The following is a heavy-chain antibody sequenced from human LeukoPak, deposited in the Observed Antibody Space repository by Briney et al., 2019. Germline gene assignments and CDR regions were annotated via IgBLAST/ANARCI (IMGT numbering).Heavy chain of an antibody. CDR3: AKYASSSWYWYFDL. Sequence: GGSLRLSCAASGFTFSSYGMHWVRQAPGKGLEWVAFIRYDGSNKYYADSVKGRFTISRDNSKNTLYLQMNSLRAEDTAVYYCAKYASSSWYWYFDLWGRGTLVTVSS. D-gene: IGHD6-13*01. CDR1: GFTFSSYG. J-gene: IGHJ2*01. CDR2: IRYDGSNK. V-gene: IGHV3-30*02.